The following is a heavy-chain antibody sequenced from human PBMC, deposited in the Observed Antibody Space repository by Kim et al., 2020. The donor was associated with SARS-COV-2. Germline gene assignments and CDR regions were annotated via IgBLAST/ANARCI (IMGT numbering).Heavy chain of an antibody. CDR1: GDSINNGRDY. V-gene: IGHV4-61*01. CDR3: AREIGYLGSDYYYGMDV. D-gene: IGHD6-25*01. CDR2: FSDKGKT. Sequence: SETLSLTCTVSGDSINNGRDYYWTWIRQPPGKGLEWIGYFSDKGKTHYNPSLQSRVVISVDTSRNQFSLKLSSVTAADTAVYYCAREIGYLGSDYYYGMDVWGQGTTVSVSS. J-gene: IGHJ6*02.